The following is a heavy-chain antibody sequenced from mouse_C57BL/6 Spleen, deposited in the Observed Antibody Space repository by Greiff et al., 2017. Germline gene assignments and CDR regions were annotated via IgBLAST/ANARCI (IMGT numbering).Heavy chain of an antibody. V-gene: IGHV1-77*01. D-gene: IGHD2-5*01. CDR1: GYTFTDYY. CDR2: IGPGSGST. J-gene: IGHJ1*03. CDR3: ARACYSNPYLYFEV. Sequence: QVQLQQSGAELVKPGASVKISCKASGYTFTDYYINWVKQRPGQGLEWIGKIGPGSGSTYYNEKFKGKATLTADKASSTAYMQLSSLTSEDSAVYSCARACYSNPYLYFEVWGTGATVTVSS.